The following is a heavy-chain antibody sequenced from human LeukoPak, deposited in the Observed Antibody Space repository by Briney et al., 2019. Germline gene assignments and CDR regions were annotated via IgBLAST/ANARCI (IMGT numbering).Heavy chain of an antibody. CDR2: IIPILDVT. CDR3: ARGGGVDILTGFQY. J-gene: IGHJ4*02. CDR1: GGTFTNYA. D-gene: IGHD3-9*01. Sequence: SVKVSCKASGGTFTNYAINWVRQAPGQGLERIGRIIPILDVTNYAQKFQGRVTITADQSTSTAYMELSSLRSEDTAVYYCARGGGVDILTGFQYWGQGTLVTVSS. V-gene: IGHV1-69*04.